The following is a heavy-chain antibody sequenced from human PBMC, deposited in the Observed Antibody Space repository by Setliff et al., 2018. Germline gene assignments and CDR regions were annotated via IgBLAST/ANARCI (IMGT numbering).Heavy chain of an antibody. CDR3: VREMRVKVDYPVAFDI. D-gene: IGHD5-12*01. J-gene: IGHJ3*02. Sequence: GGSLRLSCAASGFTFSSYAITWVRQAPGKGLEWVSTINSGSDFIYYADSVRGRFTISRDNSKNTLYLQMNSLRAEDTAVYYCVREMRVKVDYPVAFDIWGQGTMVTVSS. CDR1: GFTFSSYA. CDR2: INSGSDFI. V-gene: IGHV3-21*01.